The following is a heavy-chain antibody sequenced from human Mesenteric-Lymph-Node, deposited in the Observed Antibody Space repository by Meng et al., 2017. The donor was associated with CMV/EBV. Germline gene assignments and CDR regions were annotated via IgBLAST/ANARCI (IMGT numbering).Heavy chain of an antibody. J-gene: IGHJ5*02. CDR3: ARDLSLTAAGSRDNWFDP. D-gene: IGHD6-13*01. CDR1: GFTFSDYY. Sequence: GESLKISCAASGFTFSDYYMSWIRQAPGKGLEWVSYISSSGSTIYYADSVKGRFTISRDNAKNSLYLQMNSLRAADTAVYYCARDLSLTAAGSRDNWFDPWGQGTLVTVSS. V-gene: IGHV3-11*04. CDR2: ISSSGSTI.